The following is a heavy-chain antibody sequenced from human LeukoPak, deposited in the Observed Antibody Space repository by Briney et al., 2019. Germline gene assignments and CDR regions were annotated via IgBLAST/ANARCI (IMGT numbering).Heavy chain of an antibody. V-gene: IGHV4-59*01. CDR2: IYYSGST. Sequence: SETLSLTCTVSGGSITSYYWSWIRQPPGKGLECIGYIYYSGSTNYNPSLKSRVTISVDTSKNQFSLKLNSVTAADTAVYYCARDPPGSGSYYDYWGQGTLVTVSS. J-gene: IGHJ4*02. D-gene: IGHD3-10*01. CDR1: GGSITSYY. CDR3: ARDPPGSGSYYDY.